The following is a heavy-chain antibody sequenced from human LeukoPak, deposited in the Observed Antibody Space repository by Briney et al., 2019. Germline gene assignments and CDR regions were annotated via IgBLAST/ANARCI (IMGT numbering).Heavy chain of an antibody. CDR2: ISSSGGST. V-gene: IGHV3-23*01. J-gene: IGHJ4*02. CDR1: GFTFSSYA. Sequence: GGSLRLSCAASGFTFSSYAMSWVRQAPGKGLEWVSDISSSGGSTYYADSVKGRLTISRDNSKNTLFLQMNSLRVDDTAVYYCAQAPDAMLNRGYFDYWGQGTLVAVSS. CDR3: AQAPDAMLNRGYFDY. D-gene: IGHD2-2*01.